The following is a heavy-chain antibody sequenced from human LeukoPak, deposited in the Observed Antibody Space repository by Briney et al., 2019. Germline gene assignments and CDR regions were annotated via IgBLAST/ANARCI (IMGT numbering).Heavy chain of an antibody. V-gene: IGHV3-21*01. CDR1: GFTFSSYS. CDR3: AREETGDRSFDY. D-gene: IGHD7-27*01. J-gene: IGHJ4*02. CDR2: ISSSSSFI. Sequence: GGSLRLSCAASGFTFSSYSMNWVRQAPGKGLEWVSSISSSSSFIYYADSVKGRFTISRDNAKNSLYLQMNSLRAEDTAVYYCAREETGDRSFDYWGQGTLVTVSS.